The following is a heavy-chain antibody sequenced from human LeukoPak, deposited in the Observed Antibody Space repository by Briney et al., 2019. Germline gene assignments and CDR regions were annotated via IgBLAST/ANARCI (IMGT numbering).Heavy chain of an antibody. Sequence: GGSLRLSCAASGFTFSSYAMSWVRQAPGKGLEWVSAISGSGASTYYADSVKGRFTISRDNSKNTLYLQMNSLRAEDTAVYYCAKDTYYYDSSGYYGGQGTLVTVSS. V-gene: IGHV3-23*01. CDR2: ISGSGAST. J-gene: IGHJ4*02. CDR3: AKDTYYYDSSGYY. CDR1: GFTFSSYA. D-gene: IGHD3-22*01.